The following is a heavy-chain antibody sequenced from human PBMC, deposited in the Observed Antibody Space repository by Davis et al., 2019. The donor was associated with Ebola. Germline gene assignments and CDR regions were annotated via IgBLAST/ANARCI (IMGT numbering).Heavy chain of an antibody. Sequence: GGSLRLSCSASGFTFSSYWMTWVRQAPGEELEWVANIKGDGSEKYYVDSVKGRFTISRDNAKNSLYLQMNSLRVEDTAVYYCARDPVWSHFSCYGLDVWGQGTTVTVSS. V-gene: IGHV3-7*03. CDR2: IKGDGSEK. CDR1: GFTFSSYW. D-gene: IGHD3-16*01. CDR3: ARDPVWSHFSCYGLDV. J-gene: IGHJ6*02.